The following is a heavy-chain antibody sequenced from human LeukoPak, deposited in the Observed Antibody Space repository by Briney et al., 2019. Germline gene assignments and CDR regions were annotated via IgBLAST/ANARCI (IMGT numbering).Heavy chain of an antibody. CDR1: AFTFSTYS. CDR2: ISSSSSTI. V-gene: IGHV3-48*01. J-gene: IGHJ5*02. Sequence: GGSLRLSCAASAFTFSTYSMNWVRQTPGKGLEWVSYISSSSSTIYYADSVKGRFTISRDNAKNSLYLQMNTLRAEDTAVYSCARGADGVSSNSRGWFDPWGQGTLVTVSS. CDR3: ARGADGVSSNSRGWFDP. D-gene: IGHD2-15*01.